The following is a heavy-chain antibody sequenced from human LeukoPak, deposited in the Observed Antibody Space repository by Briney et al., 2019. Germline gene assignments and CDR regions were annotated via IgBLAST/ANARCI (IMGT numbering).Heavy chain of an antibody. V-gene: IGHV4-59*10. D-gene: IGHD3-10*01. CDR3: ARGKRITMVRGVIRFDP. CDR2: IYTSGST. CDR1: GGSFSGYY. J-gene: IGHJ5*02. Sequence: PSETLSLTCAVYGGSFSGYYWSWIRQPPGKGLEWIGRIYTSGSTNYNPSLKSRVTMSVDTSKNQFSLKLSSVTAADTAVYYCARGKRITMVRGVIRFDPWGQGTLVTVSS.